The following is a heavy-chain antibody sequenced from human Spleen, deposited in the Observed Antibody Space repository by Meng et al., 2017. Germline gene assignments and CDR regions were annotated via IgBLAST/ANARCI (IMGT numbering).Heavy chain of an antibody. J-gene: IGHJ4*02. Sequence: QGQLVQSGAELEKPWASVKVSCDASGYTLSSDGFSRVRQDPRQGLEWLRWNNTYNGKTDYTQKFQSRISMTTDTFTSTGYMELRNLRSDDTAVYYCATRGNPYLNCWGQGTLVTVSS. V-gene: IGHV1-18*01. CDR1: GYTLSSDG. CDR3: ATRGNPYLNC. CDR2: NNTYNGKT.